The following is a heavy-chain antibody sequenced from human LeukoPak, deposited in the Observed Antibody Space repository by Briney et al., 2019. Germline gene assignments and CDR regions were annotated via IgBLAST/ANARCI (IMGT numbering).Heavy chain of an antibody. V-gene: IGHV3-23*01. D-gene: IGHD3-9*01. J-gene: IGHJ4*02. Sequence: PGGSLRLSCAASGFTFSNYAMSWVRQAPGKGLEWVSAITGGGSGIYYADSMKSRFTISRDNSKNTLYLQINSLRAEDTAVYDCAKWGDYDVLTGYYVSDYWGQGTLVTVSS. CDR2: ITGGGSGI. CDR1: GFTFSNYA. CDR3: AKWGDYDVLTGYYVSDY.